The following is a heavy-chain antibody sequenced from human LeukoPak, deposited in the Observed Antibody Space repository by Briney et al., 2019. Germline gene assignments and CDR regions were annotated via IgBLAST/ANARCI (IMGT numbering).Heavy chain of an antibody. J-gene: IGHJ4*02. CDR1: GGSISSYY. Sequence: SETLSLTCTVSGGSISSYYWSWIRQPAGKGLEWIGRIYTSGSTNYNPSLKSRVTMSVDTSKNQFSLKLSSVTAADTAVYYCARGPSPSGWHKFDYWGQGTLVTVSS. CDR3: ARGPSPSGWHKFDY. CDR2: IYTSGST. D-gene: IGHD6-19*01. V-gene: IGHV4-4*07.